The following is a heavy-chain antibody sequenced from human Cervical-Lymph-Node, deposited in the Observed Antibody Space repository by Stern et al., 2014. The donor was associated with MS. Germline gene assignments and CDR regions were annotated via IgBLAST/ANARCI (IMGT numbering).Heavy chain of an antibody. CDR2: IWYDGSNP. D-gene: IGHD6-13*01. CDR1: GFSFSRYA. J-gene: IGHJ4*02. V-gene: IGHV3-33*01. CDR3: ASAYSSSHYYFDY. Sequence: VQLVESGGCVVQPGRSLRLSCAASGFSFSRYAMHWVRQAPGKGLEWVALIWYDGSNPYYADSVTGLFTISRDNFKNTLYLQMNSLRAEDTAVYYCASAYSSSHYYFDYWGQGTLVTVSS.